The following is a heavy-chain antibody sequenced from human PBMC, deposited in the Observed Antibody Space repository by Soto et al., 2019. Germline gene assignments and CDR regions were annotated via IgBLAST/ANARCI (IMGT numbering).Heavy chain of an antibody. CDR1: GFTFSSYA. V-gene: IGHV3-23*01. Sequence: EVQLLESGGGLVQPGGSLRLSCAASGFTFSSYAMSWVRQAPGKGLEWVSAISGSGGSTYYADSVKGRFTISRDNSKNTLYLQMNSLRSEDTAVYYCVNATDGSNDYWGQGTLVTVCS. CDR3: VNATDGSNDY. CDR2: ISGSGGST. J-gene: IGHJ4*02. D-gene: IGHD4-4*01.